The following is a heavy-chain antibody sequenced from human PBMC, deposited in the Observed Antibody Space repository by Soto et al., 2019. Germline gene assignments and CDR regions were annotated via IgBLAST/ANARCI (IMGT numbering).Heavy chain of an antibody. CDR2: INHSGST. Sequence: SETLSLTCAVYGGSFSGYYWSGIRQPPGKGLEWIGEINHSGSTNYNPALKSRVTISVDTSKNQFSLKLSSVTAADTAVYYCARNRYGSGSYYARFEYYGMDVWGQGTTVTVSS. CDR1: GGSFSGYY. CDR3: ARNRYGSGSYYARFEYYGMDV. V-gene: IGHV4-34*01. J-gene: IGHJ6*02. D-gene: IGHD3-10*01.